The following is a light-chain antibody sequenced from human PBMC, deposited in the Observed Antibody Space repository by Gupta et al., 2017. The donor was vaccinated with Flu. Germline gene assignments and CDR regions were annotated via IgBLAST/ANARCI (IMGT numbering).Light chain of an antibody. CDR2: EAS. CDR1: QSISSW. J-gene: IGKJ1*01. CDR3: QQYSTYSRT. Sequence: DIQMTQSPSTLSASVGDRVTTTCRASQSISSWLAWYQQKPGKAPKLLIYEASSLESGVPSSFSGSGSGTEFTLTISSLQPDDFATYYCQQYSTYSRTFGQGTKVEIK. V-gene: IGKV1-5*03.